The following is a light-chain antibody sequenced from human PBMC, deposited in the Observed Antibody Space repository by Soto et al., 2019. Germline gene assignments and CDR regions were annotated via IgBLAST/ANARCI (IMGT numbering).Light chain of an antibody. Sequence: EIVMTQSPATLSLSPGQRATLSCRASQSVSSKLAWYQQRPGQAPRLLIYSASTRATGIPARFSGSGSGTEFTLTISSLQSEDFAVYYCQQYNNWPPLTFGGGTKVDIK. V-gene: IGKV3-15*01. CDR3: QQYNNWPPLT. J-gene: IGKJ4*01. CDR2: SAS. CDR1: QSVSSK.